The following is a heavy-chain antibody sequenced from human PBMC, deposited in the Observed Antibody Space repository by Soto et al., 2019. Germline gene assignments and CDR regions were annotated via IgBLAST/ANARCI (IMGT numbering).Heavy chain of an antibody. CDR3: ARSGSYFEYYYGMDV. D-gene: IGHD1-26*01. Sequence: GASVKVSCKASGYTFTSYGLNWVRQAPGQGLEWMGWINPNSGGTNYAQKFQGWVTMTRDTSISTAYMELSRLRSDDTAVYYCARSGSYFEYYYGMDVWGQGTTVTVSS. CDR1: GYTFTSYG. V-gene: IGHV1-2*04. CDR2: INPNSGGT. J-gene: IGHJ6*02.